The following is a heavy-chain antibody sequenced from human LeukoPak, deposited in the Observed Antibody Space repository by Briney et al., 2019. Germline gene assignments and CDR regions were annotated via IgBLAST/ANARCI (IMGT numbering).Heavy chain of an antibody. V-gene: IGHV4-31*03. Sequence: SETLSLTCTVSGGSISSGGYYWSWIRQHPGKGLEWIGYIYYSGSTYYNPSLKSRVTISVDTSKNQFSLKLSSVTAADTAVYYCARDYTKYYDFSSGYYTAGWFDPWGQGTLVTVSS. CDR1: GGSISSGGYY. CDR3: ARDYTKYYDFSSGYYTAGWFDP. CDR2: IYYSGST. D-gene: IGHD3-3*01. J-gene: IGHJ5*02.